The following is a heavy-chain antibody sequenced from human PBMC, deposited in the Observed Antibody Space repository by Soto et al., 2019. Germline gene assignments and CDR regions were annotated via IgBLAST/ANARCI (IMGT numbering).Heavy chain of an antibody. CDR3: ARFAYGDYVAGVFMDV. V-gene: IGHV3-20*04. CDR2: INWNGGST. CDR1: GFTFDDYG. Sequence: EVQLVASGGGVVRPGGSLRLSCAASGFTFDDYGMSWVRQAPGKGLEWVSGINWNGGSTGYADTVKGRFTSSRDNAKYSLYLQMNSLRAEDTALYYCARFAYGDYVAGVFMDVWGQGATVTVSS. D-gene: IGHD4-17*01. J-gene: IGHJ6*02.